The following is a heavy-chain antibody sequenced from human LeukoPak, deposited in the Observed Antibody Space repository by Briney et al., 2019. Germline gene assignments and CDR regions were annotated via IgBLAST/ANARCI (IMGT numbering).Heavy chain of an antibody. CDR1: GYTFTGYY. Sequence: ASVKVSCKASGYTFTGYYMHWVRQAPGQGLEWLGWINPNSGGTNYAQKFQGRVTMTRDTSITTAYMELSRLRSDDTAMYYCAKSVREQQGSYYYYMDVWGKGTTVTVSS. V-gene: IGHV1-2*02. CDR2: INPNSGGT. CDR3: AKSVREQQGSYYYYMDV. D-gene: IGHD6-13*01. J-gene: IGHJ6*03.